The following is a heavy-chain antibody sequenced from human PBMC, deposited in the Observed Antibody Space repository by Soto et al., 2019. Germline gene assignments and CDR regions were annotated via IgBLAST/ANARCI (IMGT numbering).Heavy chain of an antibody. CDR1: GFTFSSYA. V-gene: IGHV3-23*01. J-gene: IGHJ6*02. CDR2: ISGSGGST. D-gene: IGHD1-26*01. Sequence: GGSLRLSCAASGFTFSSYAMSWVRQAPGKGLEWVSAISGSGGSTYYADSVKGRFTISRDNSKNTLYLQMNSLRAEDTAVYYCAKGEGATLRHYYGIDVWGQGTTVTVSS. CDR3: AKGEGATLRHYYGIDV.